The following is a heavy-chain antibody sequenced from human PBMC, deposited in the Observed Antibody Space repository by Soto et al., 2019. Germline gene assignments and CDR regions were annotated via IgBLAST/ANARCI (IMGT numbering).Heavy chain of an antibody. CDR1: GGTFSSYA. J-gene: IGHJ4*02. CDR2: IIPIFGTA. Sequence: QVQLVQSGAEVKKPGSSVKVSCKASGGTFSSYAISWVRQAPGQGLEWMGGIIPIFGTANYAQKFQGRVTITADESTSTAYMELSSLRSEDTAVYYCSLGYCSSTSCRLLPSFDYWGQGTLVTVSS. V-gene: IGHV1-69*01. D-gene: IGHD2-2*01. CDR3: SLGYCSSTSCRLLPSFDY.